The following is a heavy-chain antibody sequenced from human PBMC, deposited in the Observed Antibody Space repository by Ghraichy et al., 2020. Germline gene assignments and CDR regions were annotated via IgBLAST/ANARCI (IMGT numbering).Heavy chain of an antibody. CDR2: IRSKVNSYAT. D-gene: IGHD3-10*01. V-gene: IGHV3-73*01. Sequence: GGSLRLSCAASGFTFGGSAIHWVRQASGKGLEWVGRIRSKVNSYATGYAASVKGRFTISRDDSNNTAYLQMNSLRAEDTAVYYCTRMTVRVILDAFDLWGQGTMVTVSS. CDR3: TRMTVRVILDAFDL. CDR1: GFTFGGSA. J-gene: IGHJ3*01.